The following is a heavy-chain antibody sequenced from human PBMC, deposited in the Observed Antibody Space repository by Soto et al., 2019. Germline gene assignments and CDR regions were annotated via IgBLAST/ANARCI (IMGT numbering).Heavy chain of an antibody. D-gene: IGHD3-22*01. J-gene: IGHJ6*02. V-gene: IGHV1-18*01. Sequence: ASVKVSCQASGYTFTSYGISWVRQAPGQGLEWLGWISPYNDDTNYAQKLQGRVTMTTDTSTRTAYMDLRSLRSDDTAVYYCARGGYYDSSGSRNYHYYGMDVWGQGTTVTVSS. CDR1: GYTFTSYG. CDR3: ARGGYYDSSGSRNYHYYGMDV. CDR2: ISPYNDDT.